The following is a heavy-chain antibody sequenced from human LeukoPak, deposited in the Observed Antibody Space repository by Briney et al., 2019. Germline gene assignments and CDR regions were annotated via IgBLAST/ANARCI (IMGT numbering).Heavy chain of an antibody. CDR1: GFTFSSYG. V-gene: IGHV3-30*18. D-gene: IGHD7-27*01. Sequence: PGGSLRLSCAASGFTFSSYGMHWVRQAPGKGLEWVAVISYDGSNKYYADSVKGRFTISRDNSKNTLYLQMNSLRAEDTAVYYRAKDGSTPWGYYMDVWGKGTTVTISS. CDR2: ISYDGSNK. CDR3: AKDGSTPWGYYMDV. J-gene: IGHJ6*03.